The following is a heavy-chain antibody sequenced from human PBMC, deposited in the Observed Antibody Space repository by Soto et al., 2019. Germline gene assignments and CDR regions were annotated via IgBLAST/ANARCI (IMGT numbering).Heavy chain of an antibody. Sequence: SETLSLTCTVSGGSVSSGNYYWTWIRQPPGKGLEWIGYIYSSGSTNYNPSLKNRVTISVDTSKNQFSLKLSSVTAADTTVYYCAREAAWGQGTLVTVSS. V-gene: IGHV4-61*01. CDR3: AREAA. CDR1: GGSVSSGNYY. J-gene: IGHJ5*02. CDR2: IYSSGST.